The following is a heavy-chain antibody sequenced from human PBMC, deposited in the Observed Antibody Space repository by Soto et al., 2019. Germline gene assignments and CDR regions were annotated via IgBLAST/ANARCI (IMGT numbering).Heavy chain of an antibody. V-gene: IGHV2-5*01. Sequence: QITLKESGPTLVNPTQTLTLTCTFSGFSLSTSGVGVGWIRQPPGKALEWLALIYWNDDKRYSPSLKSRLTITKDTSKNQVVLTMTNMDPVDTATYYCAHSSPGYSSSWYEKYYFDYWGQGTLVTVSS. CDR1: GFSLSTSGVG. CDR3: AHSSPGYSSSWYEKYYFDY. J-gene: IGHJ4*02. D-gene: IGHD6-13*01. CDR2: IYWNDDK.